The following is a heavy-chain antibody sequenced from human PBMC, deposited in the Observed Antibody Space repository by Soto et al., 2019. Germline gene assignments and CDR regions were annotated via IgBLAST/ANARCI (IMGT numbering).Heavy chain of an antibody. Sequence: QVQLVQSGAEVKKPGSSVKVSCKASGGTFSSYTISWVRQAPGQGLEWMGRIIPILGIANYAQKFQGRVTIXXDXSXXTAYMELSSLRSEDTAVYYCEYYGSGSYPPYYFDYWGQGTLVTVSS. CDR2: IIPILGIA. J-gene: IGHJ4*02. CDR1: GGTFSSYT. V-gene: IGHV1-69*02. D-gene: IGHD3-10*01. CDR3: EYYGSGSYPPYYFDY.